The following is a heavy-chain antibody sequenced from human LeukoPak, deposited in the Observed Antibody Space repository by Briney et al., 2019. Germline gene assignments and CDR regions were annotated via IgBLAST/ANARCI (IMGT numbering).Heavy chain of an antibody. Sequence: SETLFLTCTVSGGSISSYYWSWIRQPPGKGLEWIGYIYYSGSTNYNPSLKSRVTISVDTSKNQFSLKLSSVTAADTAVYYCARGTIFGGFDPWGQGTLVTVSS. D-gene: IGHD3-3*01. CDR3: ARGTIFGGFDP. CDR2: IYYSGST. V-gene: IGHV4-59*01. CDR1: GGSISSYY. J-gene: IGHJ5*02.